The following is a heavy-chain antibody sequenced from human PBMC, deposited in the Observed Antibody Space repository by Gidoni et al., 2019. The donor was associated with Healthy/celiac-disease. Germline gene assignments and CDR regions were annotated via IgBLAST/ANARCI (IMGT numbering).Heavy chain of an antibody. CDR3: ARGWITVTGFDY. V-gene: IGHV3-13*04. D-gene: IGHD4-17*01. J-gene: IGHJ4*02. Sequence: EVQLVESGGGLVQPGGSLRLSCAASGFTFSSYDMHWVRQATGKGLEWVSAIGTAGDTYYPGSVKGRFTISRENAKNSLYLQMNSLRAGDTAVYYCARGWITVTGFDYWGQGTLVTVSS. CDR1: GFTFSSYD. CDR2: IGTAGDT.